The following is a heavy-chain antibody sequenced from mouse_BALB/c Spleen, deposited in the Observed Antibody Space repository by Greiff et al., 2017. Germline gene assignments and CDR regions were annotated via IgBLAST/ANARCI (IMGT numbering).Heavy chain of an antibody. J-gene: IGHJ4*01. CDR2: ISYSGST. CDR3: ARGDDGYYGNAMDY. CDR1: GDSITSGY. Sequence: VQLQQSGPSLVKPSQTLSLTCSVTGDSITSGYWNWIRKFPGNKLEYMGYISYSGSTYYNPSLKSRISITRDTSKNQYYLQLNSVTTEDTATYYCARGDDGYYGNAMDYWGQGTSVTVSS. V-gene: IGHV3-8*02. D-gene: IGHD2-3*01.